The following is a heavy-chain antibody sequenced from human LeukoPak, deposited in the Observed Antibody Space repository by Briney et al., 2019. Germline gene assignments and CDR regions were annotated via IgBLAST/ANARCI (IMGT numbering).Heavy chain of an antibody. CDR2: ASGFTF. CDR3: ARANSFDSSGYYFDY. V-gene: IGHV3-49*02. D-gene: IGHD3-22*01. J-gene: IGHJ4*02. Sequence: ASGFTFEYAASVKGRFTTSRDDSKSIAYLQTNSLKTEDTAVYYCARANSFDSSGYYFDYWGQGTLVTVSS.